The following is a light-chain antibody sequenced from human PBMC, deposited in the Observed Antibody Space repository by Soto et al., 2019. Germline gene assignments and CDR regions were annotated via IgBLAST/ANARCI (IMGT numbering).Light chain of an antibody. CDR1: QVISKY. V-gene: IGKV1-16*02. J-gene: IGKJ2*01. CDR3: QQDDSFPRT. Sequence: DIQMTQSPSSLSASVGDRVTIACRASQVISKYVAWFQQRPGEAPKSLIYATSRLQSGVPSKFSGSGSGTDFTLNISSLQPEDFATYYCQQDDSFPRTFGQGTKLE. CDR2: ATS.